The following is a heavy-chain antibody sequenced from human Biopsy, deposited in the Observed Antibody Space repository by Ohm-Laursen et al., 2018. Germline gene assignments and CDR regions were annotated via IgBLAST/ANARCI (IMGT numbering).Heavy chain of an antibody. J-gene: IGHJ5*02. CDR1: GGSVSSNVAY. V-gene: IGHV4-39*01. Sequence: SETLSLTCTVSGGSVSSNVAYWAWIRQPPGRGRVSIGSIFYSGITYHNPSLQIQVTMSEDTSKNQFSLNLSSVPAADTAVYYCARHPTGFWFDPWGQGTLVIVSS. CDR2: IFYSGIT. CDR3: ARHPTGFWFDP.